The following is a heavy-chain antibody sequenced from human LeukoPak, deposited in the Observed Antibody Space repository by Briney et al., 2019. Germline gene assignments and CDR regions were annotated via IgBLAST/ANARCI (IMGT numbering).Heavy chain of an antibody. V-gene: IGHV1-18*01. CDR1: GYTFTSYG. J-gene: IGHJ5*02. CDR2: ISAYNGNT. CDR3: ARETYYDILTGYYKANWFDP. D-gene: IGHD3-9*01. Sequence: ASVKLSCNASGYTFTSYGISWVRHAPGQGLEWMRWISAYNGNTNYAQKLQGRVTMTTDTSTSTAYMELRSLRSDDTAVYYCARETYYDILTGYYKANWFDPWGQGTLVTVSS.